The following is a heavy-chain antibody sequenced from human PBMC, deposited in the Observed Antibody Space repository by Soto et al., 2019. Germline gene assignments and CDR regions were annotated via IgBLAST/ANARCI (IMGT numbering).Heavy chain of an antibody. CDR1: GGTFSSYT. Sequence: QVQLVQSGAEVKKPGSSVKVSCKASGGTFSSYTISWVRQAPGQGLEWMGRIIPILGIANYAQKFQGRVTVPEDKFTSTAYMELSRLRSEDTAVYYCARGLVPYRGYFQHWGQGTLVTVSS. D-gene: IGHD2-2*01. CDR3: ARGLVPYRGYFQH. CDR2: IIPILGIA. V-gene: IGHV1-69*02. J-gene: IGHJ1*01.